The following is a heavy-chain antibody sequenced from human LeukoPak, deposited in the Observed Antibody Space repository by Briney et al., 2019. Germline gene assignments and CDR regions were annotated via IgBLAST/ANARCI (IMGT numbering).Heavy chain of an antibody. Sequence: GGSLRLSCAASGFTFSTYWMSWVRQAPGKGLEWVANIKQDGSEKYYVDSVKGRFTISRDNAKNSLYLQMNSLRAEDTAVYYCAREGGVVVTATDFDYWGQGTLVTVSS. D-gene: IGHD2-21*02. J-gene: IGHJ4*02. CDR1: GFTFSTYW. V-gene: IGHV3-7*01. CDR2: IKQDGSEK. CDR3: AREGGVVVTATDFDY.